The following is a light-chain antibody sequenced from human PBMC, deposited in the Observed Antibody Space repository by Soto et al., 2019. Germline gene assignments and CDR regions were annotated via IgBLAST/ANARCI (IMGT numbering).Light chain of an antibody. CDR1: QSVSSN. V-gene: IGKV3-15*01. CDR3: QQYNDWPLT. Sequence: EIVMTQSPATLSVSPGERATLSCRASQSVSSNLAWYQQKPGQAPRLLIYDASTRATGIPARFSGVGSGTEFTLTISSLQSEDFAVYYCQQYNDWPLTFGGGTKVEIK. J-gene: IGKJ4*01. CDR2: DAS.